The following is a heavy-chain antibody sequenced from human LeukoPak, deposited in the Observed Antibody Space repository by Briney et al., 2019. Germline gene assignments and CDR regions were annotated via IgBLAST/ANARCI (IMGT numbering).Heavy chain of an antibody. D-gene: IGHD1-7*01. CDR2: IYTSGST. CDR1: GGSISSYY. Sequence: SETLSLTCTVSGGSISSYYWSWIRQPAGKGLEWIGRIYTSGSTNYNPSLKSRVTISVDTSKNQFSLKLSSVTAADTAVYYCARSNWNYDWFDPWGQGTLVTVSS. CDR3: ARSNWNYDWFDP. V-gene: IGHV4-4*07. J-gene: IGHJ5*02.